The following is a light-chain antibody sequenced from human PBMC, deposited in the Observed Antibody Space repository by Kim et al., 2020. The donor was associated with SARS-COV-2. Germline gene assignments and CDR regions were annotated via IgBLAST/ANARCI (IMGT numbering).Light chain of an antibody. Sequence: QSALTQPRSVSGSPGQSVTISCTGTSSDVGGYNYVSWYQQHPGKAPKLTIYDVSKRPSGVPDRFSGSKSGNTASLTISGLQAEDEADYYCCSYAGSYTGVFGGGTQLTVL. CDR1: SSDVGGYNY. CDR3: CSYAGSYTGV. J-gene: IGLJ2*01. V-gene: IGLV2-11*01. CDR2: DVS.